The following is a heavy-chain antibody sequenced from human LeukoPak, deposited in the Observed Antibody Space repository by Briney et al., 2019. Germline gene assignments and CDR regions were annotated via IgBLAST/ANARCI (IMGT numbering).Heavy chain of an antibody. CDR3: ARGYSGYAFDI. D-gene: IGHD5-12*01. CDR1: GFTFSSYW. J-gene: IGHJ3*02. V-gene: IGHV3-7*01. CDR2: INQDGSEK. Sequence: GGSLRLSCAASGFTFSSYWMSWVRLTPGRGLEWVANINQDGSEKYYVDSVRGRFTISRDNADNSLFLQMNSLRLEDTAVYYCARGYSGYAFDIWGQGTMVTVSS.